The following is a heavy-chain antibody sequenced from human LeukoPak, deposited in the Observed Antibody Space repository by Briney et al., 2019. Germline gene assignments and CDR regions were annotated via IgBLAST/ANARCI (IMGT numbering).Heavy chain of an antibody. CDR1: GGSFSGYY. CDR2: INHSGST. Sequence: TSETLSLTCAVYGGSFSGYYWSWIRQPPGKGLEWIGEINHSGSTNYNPSLKSRVTISVDTSKNQFSLKLSSVTAADTAVYYCARRVKFQQLAHNWFDPWGQGTLVTVSS. J-gene: IGHJ5*02. D-gene: IGHD6-13*01. V-gene: IGHV4-34*01. CDR3: ARRVKFQQLAHNWFDP.